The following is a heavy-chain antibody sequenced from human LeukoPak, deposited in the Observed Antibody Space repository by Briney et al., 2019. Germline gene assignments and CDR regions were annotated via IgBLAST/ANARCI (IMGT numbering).Heavy chain of an antibody. J-gene: IGHJ5*02. CDR2: ISAYNGNT. V-gene: IGHV1-18*01. Sequence: ASVKVSCKASGCTFTSYGISWVRQAPGQGLEWMGWISAYNGNTNYAQKLQGRVTLTRDMSTSTDYMELSSLRSGDTAVYYCARDNSLQDMAWWFDPWGQGTLVIVSS. D-gene: IGHD5-24*01. CDR1: GCTFTSYG. CDR3: ARDNSLQDMAWWFDP.